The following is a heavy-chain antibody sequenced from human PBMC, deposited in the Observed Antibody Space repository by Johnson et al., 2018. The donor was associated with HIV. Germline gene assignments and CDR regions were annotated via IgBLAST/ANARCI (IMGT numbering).Heavy chain of an antibody. V-gene: IGHV3-30*02. J-gene: IGHJ3*01. Sequence: QMQLVESGGGAVQPGGSLRISCTASGLTFSNYDMHWVRQSPGRWLEEVAFIQYDGKNKDYADSVKGRFTISRDNSKNTLFLQMSSLRTEDTAVYYCTKDHDYGDAFDLWGQGSMVTVSS. CDR3: TKDHDYGDAFDL. D-gene: IGHD4-17*01. CDR1: GLTFSNYD. CDR2: IQYDGKNK.